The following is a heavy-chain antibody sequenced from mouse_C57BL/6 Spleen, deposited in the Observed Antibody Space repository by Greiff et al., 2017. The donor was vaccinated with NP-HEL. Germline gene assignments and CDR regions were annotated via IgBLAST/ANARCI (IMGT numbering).Heavy chain of an antibody. D-gene: IGHD1-1*02. V-gene: IGHV5-17*01. Sequence: EVQRVESGGGLVKPGGSLKLSCAASGFTFSDYGMHWVRQAPEKGLEWVAYISSGSSTIYYADPVKGRFTISRDNAKNTLFLQMTSLRSEDTAMYYCARGGGYYAMDYWGQGTSGTGSS. J-gene: IGHJ4*01. CDR1: GFTFSDYG. CDR3: ARGGGYYAMDY. CDR2: ISSGSSTI.